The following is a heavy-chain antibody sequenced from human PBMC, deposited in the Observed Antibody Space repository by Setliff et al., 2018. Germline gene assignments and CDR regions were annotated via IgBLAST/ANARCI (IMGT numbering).Heavy chain of an antibody. CDR3: ARVAGAKVNYMDV. Sequence: PSETLSLTCTVSGDSISRAKYYWGWIRQPPGKGLEWIGTVYDSGTTYYNPSLKSRVTMSVDTTKNQFSLKLTSVTAADTAVYYCARVAGAKVNYMDVWGKGTTVTVSS. D-gene: IGHD1-26*01. CDR1: GDSISRAKYY. CDR2: VYDSGTT. J-gene: IGHJ6*03. V-gene: IGHV4-39*07.